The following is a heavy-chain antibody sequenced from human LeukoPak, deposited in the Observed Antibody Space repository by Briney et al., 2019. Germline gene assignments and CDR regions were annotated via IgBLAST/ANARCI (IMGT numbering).Heavy chain of an antibody. J-gene: IGHJ4*02. CDR2: IYYSGST. Sequence: SETLSLTCTVSGRSISSYYWGWIRQPPGKGLEWIGSIYYSGSTYYNPSLKSRVTISVDTSKNQFSLKLSSVTAADTAVYYCARVSSIAVAGTRFDYWGQGTLVTVSS. D-gene: IGHD6-19*01. CDR1: GRSISSYY. V-gene: IGHV4-39*07. CDR3: ARVSSIAVAGTRFDY.